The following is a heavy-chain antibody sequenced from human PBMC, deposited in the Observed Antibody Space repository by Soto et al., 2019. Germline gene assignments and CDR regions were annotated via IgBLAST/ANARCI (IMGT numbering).Heavy chain of an antibody. V-gene: IGHV3-74*01. CDR3: ATVATNSYNWLDP. D-gene: IGHD5-12*01. CDR2: INSDGTKT. J-gene: IGHJ5*02. Sequence: EVQLVESGGTLVQPGGSLRLSCAASGFTFNTYWMHWVRQAPGKGLVWVSRINSDGTKTTYADSVKGRITISRDNAKNTVYLQMNSLRAEDTAVYYCATVATNSYNWLDPWGQGTLVTVSS. CDR1: GFTFNTYW.